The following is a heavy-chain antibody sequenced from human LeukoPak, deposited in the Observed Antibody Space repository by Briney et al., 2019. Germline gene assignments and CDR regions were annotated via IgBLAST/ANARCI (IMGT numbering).Heavy chain of an antibody. V-gene: IGHV3-30*02. CDR2: IRYDGSNK. Sequence: GGSLRLSCAASGFTFSSYALSRVRQAPGKGLEWVAFIRYDGSNKYYADSVKGRSTISRDNSKNTLYLQMNSLRAEDTAVYYCAKGLLPQPYYYYYYMDVWGKGTTVTISS. D-gene: IGHD1-26*01. CDR1: GFTFSSYA. CDR3: AKGLLPQPYYYYYYMDV. J-gene: IGHJ6*03.